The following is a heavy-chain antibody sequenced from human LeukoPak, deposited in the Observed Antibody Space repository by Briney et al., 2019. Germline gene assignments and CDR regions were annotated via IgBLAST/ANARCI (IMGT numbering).Heavy chain of an antibody. V-gene: IGHV4-34*01. CDR2: INHSGST. J-gene: IGHJ5*02. CDR1: GGSFSGYY. Sequence: SETLSLTCAVYGGSFSGYYWSWIRQPPGKGLEWIGEINHSGSTNYNPSLKSRVTISVDTSKNQFSLKLSSVTAADTAVYYCARGLGIGGSYLNFNWFDPWGQGTLVTVSS. D-gene: IGHD1-26*01. CDR3: ARGLGIGGSYLNFNWFDP.